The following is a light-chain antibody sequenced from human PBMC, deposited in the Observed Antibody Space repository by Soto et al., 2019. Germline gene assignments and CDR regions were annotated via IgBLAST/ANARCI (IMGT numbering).Light chain of an antibody. Sequence: EIVLTQFPGTLSLSPGERATLSCSASQSVTSNSLAWYQQKVGRAPRVLIYGASNRATGIPDRFSGSGSGTDFTLTISRLEPEDFAVYYCQQYGSSPNTFGQGTRLEIK. CDR3: QQYGSSPNT. CDR2: GAS. V-gene: IGKV3-20*01. CDR1: QSVTSNS. J-gene: IGKJ5*01.